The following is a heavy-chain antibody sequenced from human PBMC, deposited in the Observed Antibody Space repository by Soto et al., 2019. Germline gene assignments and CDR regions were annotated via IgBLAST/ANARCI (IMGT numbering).Heavy chain of an antibody. V-gene: IGHV3-23*01. Sequence: PGGSLRLSCAASEFTVSNDAMSWVRQAPGKGLEWVSAISYGGGTTYYADSVKGRFTISRDTSKNTLYLQMNSLRAEDTAVYYCAKNPGYYYDSTGYHFDYWGQGTLVTVSS. CDR3: AKNPGYYYDSTGYHFDY. CDR2: ISYGGGTT. D-gene: IGHD3-22*01. CDR1: EFTVSNDA. J-gene: IGHJ4*02.